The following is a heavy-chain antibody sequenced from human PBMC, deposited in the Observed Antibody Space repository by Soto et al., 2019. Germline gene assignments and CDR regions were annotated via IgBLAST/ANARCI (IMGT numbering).Heavy chain of an antibody. D-gene: IGHD6-25*01. Sequence: QVKLVQSGAEVKKPGASVKVSCKASGYTFTSYGISWVRQAPGQGREWMGWISAYNGNTNYAQKLQGRVTMTTDTATSTAYMRLTSLRSDDTAVYYCAGDRRDMTAAGVAWFDPWGQGTLVTVSS. CDR2: ISAYNGNT. CDR1: GYTFTSYG. V-gene: IGHV1-18*01. J-gene: IGHJ5*02. CDR3: AGDRRDMTAAGVAWFDP.